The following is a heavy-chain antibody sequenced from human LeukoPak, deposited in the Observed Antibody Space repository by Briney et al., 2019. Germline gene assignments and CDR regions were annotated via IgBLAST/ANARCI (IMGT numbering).Heavy chain of an antibody. D-gene: IGHD6-6*01. V-gene: IGHV4-34*01. CDR2: INQSGST. Sequence: SETLSLTCAVYGGSFSGYYWSWIRQPPGKGLEWIGEINQSGSTNYNPSLKSRVTISVDTSKNQFSLKLSSVTAADTAVYYCARSYSSSSPFDYWGQGTLVTVSS. CDR3: ARSYSSSSPFDY. J-gene: IGHJ4*02. CDR1: GGSFSGYY.